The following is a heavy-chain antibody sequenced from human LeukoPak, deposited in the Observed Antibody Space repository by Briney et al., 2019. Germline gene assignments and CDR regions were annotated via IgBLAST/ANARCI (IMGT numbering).Heavy chain of an antibody. D-gene: IGHD2-2*02. Sequence: SGTLSLTCAVSGGSISSGSYYWSWIRQPAGKGLEWIGRIYTSGSTNYNPSLKSRVTISVDTSKNQFSLKLSSVTAADTAVYYCAKDSLGVGIPTVIGIFDYRGQGTLVTVSS. CDR1: GGSISSGSYY. CDR3: AKDSLGVGIPTVIGIFDY. J-gene: IGHJ4*02. CDR2: IYTSGST. V-gene: IGHV4-61*02.